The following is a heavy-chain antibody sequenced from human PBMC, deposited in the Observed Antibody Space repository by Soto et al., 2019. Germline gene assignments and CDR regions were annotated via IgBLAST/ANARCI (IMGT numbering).Heavy chain of an antibody. Sequence: QFTLKESGPVLVKPTETLTLRCTVSGLSITDSAMGVSWIRQPPGQPLEWLAHIDSSGEQSYGTFLKSRLAISKDTSKSQIVLTLTNMDPADTATYYCARRHLAGAVSPWFDPWGQGIPVTVS. D-gene: IGHD6-19*01. J-gene: IGHJ5*02. CDR2: IDSSGEQ. CDR1: GLSITDSAMG. V-gene: IGHV2-26*01. CDR3: ARRHLAGAVSPWFDP.